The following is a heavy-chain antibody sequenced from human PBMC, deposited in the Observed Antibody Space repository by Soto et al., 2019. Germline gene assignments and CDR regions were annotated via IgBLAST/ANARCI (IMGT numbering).Heavy chain of an antibody. CDR1: GFTFSSYG. CDR3: ARDEGGSGSLDY. V-gene: IGHV3-33*01. Sequence: QVQLVESGGGVVQPGRSLRLSCAASGFTFSSYGMHWVRQAPGKGLEWVAVIWYDGSNKYYADSVKGRFTISRDNSKNTLYLQMNSLRAEDTAVYYCARDEGGSGSLDYWGQGTLVTVSS. J-gene: IGHJ4*02. CDR2: IWYDGSNK. D-gene: IGHD3-10*01.